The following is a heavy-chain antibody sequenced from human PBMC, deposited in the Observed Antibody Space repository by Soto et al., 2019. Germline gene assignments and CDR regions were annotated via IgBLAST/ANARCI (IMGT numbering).Heavy chain of an antibody. CDR3: ASRDPGTSVDY. D-gene: IGHD1-7*01. CDR1: GGSFTSNNW. V-gene: IGHV4-4*02. Sequence: SETLSLTCAVPGGSFTSNNWWTWVRQPPGQGLEWIGEIYRTGSTNYNPPLKSRVTISLDKSENQFSLKVTSLTAADTAVYYCASRDPGTSVDYWGQGTLVTVSS. CDR2: IYRTGST. J-gene: IGHJ4*02.